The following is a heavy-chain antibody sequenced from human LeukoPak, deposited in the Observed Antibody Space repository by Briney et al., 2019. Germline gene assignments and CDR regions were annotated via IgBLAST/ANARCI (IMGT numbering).Heavy chain of an antibody. CDR2: INPKSGGT. J-gene: IGHJ4*02. D-gene: IGHD2-15*01. V-gene: IGHV1-8*01. CDR3: ARGVDAGVDY. CDR1: GCTFTSYD. Sequence: ASVKVSCKASGCTFTSYDINWVRQATGQGLEWMGWINPKSGGTGYAQKFQGRVTMTRDISISTAYMELSSLRSEDTAVYYCARGVDAGVDYWGQGALVIVSS.